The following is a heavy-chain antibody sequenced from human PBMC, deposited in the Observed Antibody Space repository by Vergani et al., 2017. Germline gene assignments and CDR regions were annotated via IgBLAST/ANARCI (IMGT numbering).Heavy chain of an antibody. Sequence: QLQLQESGPGLVKPSETLSLTCTVSGGSITYGAFYWGWIRQSPGKGLEWIGSIYYSENKFYNPSLESRVTLSIDTTKNQFSLKVKSVTAADTEVYYCARCFRDEGMIYGGTVENWFDPWGQGTLVTVSS. D-gene: IGHD3-22*01. V-gene: IGHV4-39*01. CDR2: IYYSENK. CDR3: ARCFRDEGMIYGGTVENWFDP. CDR1: GGSITYGAFY. J-gene: IGHJ5*02.